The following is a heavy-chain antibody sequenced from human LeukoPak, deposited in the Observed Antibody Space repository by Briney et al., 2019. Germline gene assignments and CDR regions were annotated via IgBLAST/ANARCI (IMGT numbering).Heavy chain of an antibody. J-gene: IGHJ5*02. CDR2: IYYSGST. V-gene: IGHV4-39*01. D-gene: IGHD3-22*01. CDR3: ARNASTMIVPGGWFDP. CDR1: GGSISSSGYY. Sequence: SETLSPTCTVSGGSISSSGYYWGWLRQPPGKGLEWIGTIYYSGSTSYNPSLKSRVTMTVDTSQNQFSLKLSSVTAADTAVYYCARNASTMIVPGGWFDPWGQGTLVTVSS.